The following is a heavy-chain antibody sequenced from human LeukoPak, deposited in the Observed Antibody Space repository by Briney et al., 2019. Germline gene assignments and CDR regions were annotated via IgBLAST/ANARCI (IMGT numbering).Heavy chain of an antibody. CDR3: ARRRSSRAGFDS. Sequence: ASVKVSCKASGYTFTSYDINWVRQATGQGLEWMGGMNANSGNTGYAQKCQGRGTMTRNTSISTAYMALSSLRPEHTAVYYCARRRSSRAGFDSSGQGTLVTVSS. V-gene: IGHV1-8*01. D-gene: IGHD6-13*01. CDR1: GYTFTSYD. CDR2: MNANSGNT. J-gene: IGHJ4*02.